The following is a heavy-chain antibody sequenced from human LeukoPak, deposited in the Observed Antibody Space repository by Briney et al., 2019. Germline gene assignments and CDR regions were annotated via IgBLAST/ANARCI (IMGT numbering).Heavy chain of an antibody. V-gene: IGHV4-34*01. J-gene: IGHJ6*03. CDR1: GGSISSYY. D-gene: IGHD3-10*01. CDR2: INHSGST. CDR3: ARRLGGRGVLHYYYYYYMDV. Sequence: SETLSLTCTVSGGSISSYYWSWIRQPPGKGLEWIGEINHSGSTNYNPSLKSRVTISVDTSKNQFSLKLSSVTAADTAVYYCARRLGGRGVLHYYYYYYMDVWGKGTTVTISS.